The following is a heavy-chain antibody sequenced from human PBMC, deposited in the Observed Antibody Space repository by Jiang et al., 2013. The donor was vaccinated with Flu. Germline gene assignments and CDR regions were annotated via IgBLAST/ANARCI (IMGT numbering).Heavy chain of an antibody. V-gene: IGHV1-8*01. Sequence: VSCKASGYTFTSYDINWVRQATGQGLEWMGWMNPNSGNTGYAQKFQGRVTMTRNTSISTAYMELSRLRSDDTAVYYCASWGPVTTSYYYYGMDVWGQGTTVTVSS. CDR1: GYTFTSYD. CDR2: MNPNSGNT. CDR3: ASWGPVTTSYYYYGMDV. D-gene: IGHD4-17*01. J-gene: IGHJ6*02.